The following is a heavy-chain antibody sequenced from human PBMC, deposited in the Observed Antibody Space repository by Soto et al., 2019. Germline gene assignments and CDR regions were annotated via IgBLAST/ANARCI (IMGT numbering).Heavy chain of an antibody. J-gene: IGHJ3*02. V-gene: IGHV5-51*01. Sequence: ESLKISCKGSGYSFTSYWIGWVRQMPGKGLEWMGIIYPGDSDTRYSPSFQGQVTISADKSISTAYLQWSSLKASDTAMYYCARAYDSSGYIDAFDIWGQGTMVTVSS. CDR3: ARAYDSSGYIDAFDI. CDR2: IYPGDSDT. CDR1: GYSFTSYW. D-gene: IGHD3-22*01.